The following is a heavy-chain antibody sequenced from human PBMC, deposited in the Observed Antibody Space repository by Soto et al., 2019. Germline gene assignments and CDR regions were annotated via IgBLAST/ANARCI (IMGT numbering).Heavy chain of an antibody. V-gene: IGHV4-31*03. CDR3: ARDAGIAAAGSTNYFDY. CDR2: IYYSGST. Sequence: SETLSLTCTVSGGSISSGDYYWSWIRQHPGKGLEWIGYIYYSGSTYYNPSLKSRVTISVDTSKNQFSLKLSSVTAADTAVYYCARDAGIAAAGSTNYFDYWGQGTLVTVSS. CDR1: GGSISSGDYY. D-gene: IGHD6-13*01. J-gene: IGHJ4*02.